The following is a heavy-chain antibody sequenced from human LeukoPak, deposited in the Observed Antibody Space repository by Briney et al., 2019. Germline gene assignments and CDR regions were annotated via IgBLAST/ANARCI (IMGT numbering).Heavy chain of an antibody. CDR1: GFTFSSYA. CDR3: TRDHLLGSYLSY. V-gene: IGHV3-30-3*01. D-gene: IGHD1-26*01. J-gene: IGHJ4*02. Sequence: PGGSLRLSCAASGFTFSSYAMHWVRQAPGKGLEWVAVISYDGSNKYYADSVKGRFTISRDNSKNTLYLQMNSLRAEDTAVYYCTRDHLLGSYLSYWGQGTLVTVSS. CDR2: ISYDGSNK.